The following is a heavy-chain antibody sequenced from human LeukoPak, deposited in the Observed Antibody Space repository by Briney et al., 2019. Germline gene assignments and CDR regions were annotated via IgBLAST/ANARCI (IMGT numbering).Heavy chain of an antibody. D-gene: IGHD2-2*01. Sequence: SETLSLTCGVSGYSISSGYYWGWIRQSPGKGLEWIGSICHSGSTYYNPSLKSRVTISVDTSKNQFSLRLSSVIAADTAVYYCARPASTSFYDPFDYWGQGILVTVSS. V-gene: IGHV4-38-2*01. CDR1: GYSISSGYY. CDR3: ARPASTSFYDPFDY. CDR2: ICHSGST. J-gene: IGHJ4*02.